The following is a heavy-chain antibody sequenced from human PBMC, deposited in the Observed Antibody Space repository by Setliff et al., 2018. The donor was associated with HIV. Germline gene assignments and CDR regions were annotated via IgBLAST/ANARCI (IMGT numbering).Heavy chain of an antibody. CDR3: AWTVKTTSVDLLSPSYYYMDL. J-gene: IGHJ6*03. D-gene: IGHD1-26*01. V-gene: IGHV1-18*01. CDR2: MSTYSGNT. Sequence: ASVKVSCKAYGYTFINYGITWVRQAPGQGLEWMGWMSTYSGNTDYAQNVQGRFTMTSDTSTTTAYMELRNLRSNDSAVYYCAWTVKTTSVDLLSPSYYYMDLWGKGTTVTVSS. CDR1: GYTFINYG.